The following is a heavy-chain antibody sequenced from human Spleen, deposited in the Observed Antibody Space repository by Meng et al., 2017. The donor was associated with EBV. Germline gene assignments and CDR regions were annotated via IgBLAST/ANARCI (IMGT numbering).Heavy chain of an antibody. Sequence: QALLQGPRPCLLKPSDTLSLTCSVSPGSVNSGNTYWSWIRQPPGKGLEWIGYIHYSEGSSHNPSLKSRVTISLDTSKNQVSLKLSSVTAADTALYYCARVTWLRGVRGHFDSWGQGTLVTVSS. CDR1: PGSVNSGNTY. D-gene: IGHD3-10*01. CDR3: ARVTWLRGVRGHFDS. J-gene: IGHJ4*02. CDR2: IHYSEGS. V-gene: IGHV4-61*01.